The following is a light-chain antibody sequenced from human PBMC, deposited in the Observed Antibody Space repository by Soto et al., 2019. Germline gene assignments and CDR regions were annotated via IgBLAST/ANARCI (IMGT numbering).Light chain of an antibody. CDR1: NSDVGGYNY. J-gene: IGLJ1*01. CDR3: RSYTSISTLSV. Sequence: QSLLTQPASVSGSPGQSITISCTGTNSDVGGYNYVSWYQQHPGKAPELMIYEVSHRPSGVSNRFSGSKYDNTASLTISGLQAEDEADYYCRSYTSISTLSVFGTGTKVTVL. CDR2: EVS. V-gene: IGLV2-14*01.